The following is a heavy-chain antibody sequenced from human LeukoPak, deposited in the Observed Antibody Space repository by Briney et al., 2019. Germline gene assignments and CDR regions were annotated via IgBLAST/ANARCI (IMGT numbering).Heavy chain of an antibody. CDR1: GYTLTELS. CDR3: ATDRRITIFGVVPTDYMDV. V-gene: IGHV1-24*01. J-gene: IGHJ6*03. D-gene: IGHD3-3*01. Sequence: ASVKVSCKVSGYTLTELSMHWVRQAPGKGLEWMGGFDPEDGETIYAQKFQGRVTMTEDTSTDTAYMELSSLRSEDTAVYYCATDRRITIFGVVPTDYMDVWGKGTTVTVSS. CDR2: FDPEDGET.